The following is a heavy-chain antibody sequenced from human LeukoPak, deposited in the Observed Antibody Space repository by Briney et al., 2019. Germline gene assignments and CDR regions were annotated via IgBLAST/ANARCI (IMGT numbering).Heavy chain of an antibody. CDR2: INHSGST. CDR3: AAVVAATAYVYFDY. J-gene: IGHJ4*02. V-gene: IGHV4-34*01. Sequence: SETLSLTCAVYGGSFSGYYWSWIRQPPGKGLEWIGEINHSGSTNYNPSLKSRVTISVDTSKNQFSLKLSSVTAADTAVYYCAAVVAATAYVYFDYWGRGTLVTVSS. CDR1: GGSFSGYY. D-gene: IGHD2-15*01.